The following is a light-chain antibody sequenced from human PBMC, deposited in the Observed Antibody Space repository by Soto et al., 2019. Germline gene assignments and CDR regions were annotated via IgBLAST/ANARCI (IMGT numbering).Light chain of an antibody. V-gene: IGKV3-20*01. CDR3: QQCGGSPPYT. Sequence: EIVLTQSPGTLSLSPGERATLSCRASQSVDRSYLAWYQQKPGQAPRLLIYGSSSRATGIPDRFSGSGSGTDFTLTISSLEPEDFVVYYCQQCGGSPPYTFGQGTKLEIK. CDR1: QSVDRSY. J-gene: IGKJ2*01. CDR2: GSS.